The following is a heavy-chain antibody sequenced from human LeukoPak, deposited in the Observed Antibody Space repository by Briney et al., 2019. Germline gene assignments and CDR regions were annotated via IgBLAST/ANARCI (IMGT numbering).Heavy chain of an antibody. V-gene: IGHV3-21*01. D-gene: IGHD1-1*01. Sequence: GGSLRLSCAASGFTFNICTMNWVRQAPGKGLEWVSSISIRSTYVYYADSLKGRFTISRDNGKHSLYLQMNSLRAEDTAVYYCAVQRVHHGFDIWGQGTMVTVSS. CDR3: AVQRVHHGFDI. CDR1: GFTFNICT. J-gene: IGHJ3*02. CDR2: ISIRSTYV.